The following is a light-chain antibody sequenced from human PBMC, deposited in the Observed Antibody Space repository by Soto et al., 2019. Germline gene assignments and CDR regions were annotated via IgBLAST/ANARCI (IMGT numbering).Light chain of an antibody. CDR3: VAWDDSLSGYV. J-gene: IGLJ1*01. CDR1: SSNIGRDY. CDR2: RGN. V-gene: IGLV1-47*01. Sequence: VLTQPPSVSGTPGQRVNISCSGSSSNIGRDYVYWYQQFPGTAPKLLIYRGNQRPSGVPDRFSGSKSGTSASLAISGLRSDDESDYYCVAWDDSLSGYVFGTGTKLTVL.